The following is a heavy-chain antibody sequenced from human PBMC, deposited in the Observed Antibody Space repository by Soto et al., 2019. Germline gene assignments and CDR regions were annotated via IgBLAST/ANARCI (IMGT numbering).Heavy chain of an antibody. CDR1: GYTFTSYG. D-gene: IGHD6-6*01. CDR3: SRVARILAARYYYGMDG. V-gene: IGHV1-18*04. J-gene: IGHJ6*02. Sequence: AAVKFSCKASGYTFTSYGIRWVRQAPGQGNESMGWISAYNGNTNYAQKLQGRVTMPTXTXXSXXXMXLXSLRSDHTAVDNCSRVARILAARYYYGMDGWGE. CDR2: ISAYNGNT.